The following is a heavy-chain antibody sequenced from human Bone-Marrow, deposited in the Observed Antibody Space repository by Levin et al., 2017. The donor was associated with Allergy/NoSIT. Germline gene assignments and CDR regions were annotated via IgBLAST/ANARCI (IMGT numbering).Heavy chain of an antibody. D-gene: IGHD3-10*01. CDR1: GFTFSSYW. V-gene: IGHV3-74*01. J-gene: IGHJ3*02. Sequence: QPGGSLRLSCVGSGFTFSSYWIYWVRQSPGKGLIYVSRINNDGSGTTYADSVKGRFTISRDNAKNTVYLQMNSLSAEDTAAYFCARGGENHAFDIWGQGTMVTVSS. CDR3: ARGGENHAFDI. CDR2: INNDGSGT.